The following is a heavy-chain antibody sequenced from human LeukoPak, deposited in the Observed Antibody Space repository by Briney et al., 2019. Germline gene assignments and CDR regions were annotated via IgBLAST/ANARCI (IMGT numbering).Heavy chain of an antibody. J-gene: IGHJ5*02. Sequence: SETLSLTCSVSGGSLGSSFWNWIRQPPGKGLEWIGHVFHTGSDRYNPSLTSRVTISVDTSNNQFSLTLHSVTAADTAIYYCARRLRAESDASPDDWIGPWGQGALVTVSS. D-gene: IGHD3-16*01. V-gene: IGHV4-59*08. CDR3: ARRLRAESDASPDDWIGP. CDR2: VFHTGSD. CDR1: GGSLGSSF.